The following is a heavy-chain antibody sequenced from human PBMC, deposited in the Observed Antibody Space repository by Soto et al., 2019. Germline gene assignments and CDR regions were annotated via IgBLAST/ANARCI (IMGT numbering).Heavy chain of an antibody. J-gene: IGHJ4*02. CDR2: IKSDGSGT. CDR3: ASGDGDRYDGNGCLGRH. V-gene: IGHV3-74*01. D-gene: IGHD3-22*01. CDR1: GFTFSSYW. Sequence: EVQLVESGGGLVQPGESLTLSCAASGFTFSSYWMHWVRQAPGKGLVWVSRIKSDGSGTYYADSVKGRLTISRDNAKNTLYLQMNRLRVEDTAVYFCASGDGDRYDGNGCLGRHWGQGTLVTVSS.